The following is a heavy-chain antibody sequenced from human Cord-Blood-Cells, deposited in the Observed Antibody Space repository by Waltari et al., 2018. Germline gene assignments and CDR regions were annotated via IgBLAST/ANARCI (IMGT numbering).Heavy chain of an antibody. Sequence: VQLVQSGAELKKPGSSVKVSCQASGVSFSSYAISWVQQAPGQGLEWMGGIIPIFGTANYAQKFQGRVTITADESTRTAYMELSSLRSEDTAVYYCARVVVVTAIPYYYYGMDVWGQGTTVTVSS. CDR1: GVSFSSYA. CDR2: IIPIFGTA. V-gene: IGHV1-69*01. J-gene: IGHJ6*02. CDR3: ARVVVVTAIPYYYYGMDV. D-gene: IGHD2-21*02.